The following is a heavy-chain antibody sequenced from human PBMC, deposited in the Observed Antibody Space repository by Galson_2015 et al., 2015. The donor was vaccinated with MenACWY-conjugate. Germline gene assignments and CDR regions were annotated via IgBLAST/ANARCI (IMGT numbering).Heavy chain of an antibody. V-gene: IGHV3-74*01. CDR3: VRDFGGPFDY. CDR2: TSDYGSNT. CDR1: GFNVRTSW. J-gene: IGHJ4*02. Sequence: SLRLSCAASGFNVRTSWMHWVRQAPEKGLVWVSRTSDYGSNTDYAHSVRGRFTISRDNAKNTLYLQMNSLRAEDTAVYYCVRDFGGPFDYWGQGALVTVSS. D-gene: IGHD3-10*01.